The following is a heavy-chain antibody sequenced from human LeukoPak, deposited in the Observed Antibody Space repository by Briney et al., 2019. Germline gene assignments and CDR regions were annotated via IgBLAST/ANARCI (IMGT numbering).Heavy chain of an antibody. Sequence: GGSLRLSCAASGFTFNLYTMNWVRQAPGKGLEWVAYMSSLRATKYYADSVKGRFSISKDNAKNSLYLQMNSQRDEDTAVYYCAKDFPRHCSSTSCYLGYFQHWGQGTLVAVCS. V-gene: IGHV3-48*02. D-gene: IGHD2-2*01. CDR2: MSSLRATK. CDR3: AKDFPRHCSSTSCYLGYFQH. CDR1: GFTFNLYT. J-gene: IGHJ1*01.